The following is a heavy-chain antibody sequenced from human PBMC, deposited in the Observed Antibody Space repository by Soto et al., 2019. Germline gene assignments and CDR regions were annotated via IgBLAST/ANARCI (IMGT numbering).Heavy chain of an antibody. CDR1: GGTFSIYA. J-gene: IGHJ6*02. CDR2: IIPIFGTA. V-gene: IGHV1-69*06. Sequence: SVKVSCKASGGTFSIYAISWVRQAPGQGLEWMGGIIPIFGTANYAQKFQGRVTITADKSTSTAYMELSSLRSEDTAVYYWARSGDHLSSSFHYYGMDVWGQGTTVTVSS. D-gene: IGHD6-6*01. CDR3: ARSGDHLSSSFHYYGMDV.